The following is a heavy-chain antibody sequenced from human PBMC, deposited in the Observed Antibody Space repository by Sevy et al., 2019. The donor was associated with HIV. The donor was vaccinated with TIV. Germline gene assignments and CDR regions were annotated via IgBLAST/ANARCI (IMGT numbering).Heavy chain of an antibody. Sequence: ASVKVSCKASGYTFTGYYMHWVRQAPGQGLGWMGWINPNSGGTNYAQKFQGRVTMTRDTSISTAYMELSRLRSDDTAVYYCARDALLRGGYLDYWGQGTLVTVSS. V-gene: IGHV1-2*02. CDR3: ARDALLRGGYLDY. D-gene: IGHD3-10*01. J-gene: IGHJ4*02. CDR2: INPNSGGT. CDR1: GYTFTGYY.